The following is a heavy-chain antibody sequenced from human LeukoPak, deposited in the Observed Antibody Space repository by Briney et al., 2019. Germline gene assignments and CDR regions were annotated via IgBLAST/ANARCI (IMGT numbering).Heavy chain of an antibody. CDR1: GFTFSSYT. Sequence: GGSLRLSCAASGFTFSSYTMNWVRQAPGKGLEWVSSISSSSSYIYYADSVKGRFTVSRDNAKNSLYLQMNSLRAEDTAVYYCARFDYDTGGLDYWGQGTLVTVSS. V-gene: IGHV3-21*01. D-gene: IGHD3-22*01. CDR2: ISSSSSYI. J-gene: IGHJ4*02. CDR3: ARFDYDTGGLDY.